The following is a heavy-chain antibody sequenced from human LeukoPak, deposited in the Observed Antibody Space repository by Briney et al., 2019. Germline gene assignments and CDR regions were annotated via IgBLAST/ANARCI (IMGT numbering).Heavy chain of an antibody. CDR2: INHSGST. CDR1: GGSFSGYY. CDR3: ARTEVYIAVAGNYYYYYMDV. V-gene: IGHV4-34*01. Sequence: SETLSLTCAVYGGSFSGYYWSWIRQPPGKGLEWIGEINHSGSTNYNPSLKSRVTISVDMSKNQFSLKLSSVTAADTAVYYCARTEVYIAVAGNYYYYYMDVWGKGTTVTVSS. D-gene: IGHD6-19*01. J-gene: IGHJ6*03.